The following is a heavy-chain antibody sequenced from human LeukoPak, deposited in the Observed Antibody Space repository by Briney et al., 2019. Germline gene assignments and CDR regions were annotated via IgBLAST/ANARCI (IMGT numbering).Heavy chain of an antibody. V-gene: IGHV4-38-2*01. CDR2: IYHSGST. D-gene: IGHD3-3*02. CDR3: ARHLGTSSLTRYYYYMDV. CDR1: GYSISSGYY. J-gene: IGHJ6*03. Sequence: SETLSLTCAVSGYSISSGYYWGWIRQPPGKGLEWIGSIYHSGSTYYDPSLKSRVTISVDTSKNQFSLKLSSVTAADTAVYYCARHLGTSSLTRYYYYMDVWGKGTTVTVSS.